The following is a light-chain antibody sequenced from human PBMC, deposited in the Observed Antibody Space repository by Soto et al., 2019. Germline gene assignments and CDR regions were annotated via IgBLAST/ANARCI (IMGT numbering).Light chain of an antibody. J-gene: IGLJ2*01. V-gene: IGLV2-14*01. CDR1: SSDVGAYNY. Sequence: QSALTQPASVSGSPGQSITISCTGTSSDVGAYNYVSWYQHHPGKASKLMIYDVSTRPSGVSNRFSGSKSGNTASLTISGLQAEDEADYYCSSYTSSSTVLFGGGTKLTVL. CDR2: DVS. CDR3: SSYTSSSTVL.